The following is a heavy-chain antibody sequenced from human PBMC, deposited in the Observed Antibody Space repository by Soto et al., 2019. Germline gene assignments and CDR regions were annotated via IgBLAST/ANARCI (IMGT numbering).Heavy chain of an antibody. CDR2: ISYGGSDK. Sequence: QVQLVESGGGVVQPGRSLRLSCAASGFTFRSYGMHWVRQAPGKGLEWVALISYGGSDKYYADSVKGRFTISRDNSNSTLNLQMNRLNAEDTAIYYCATHIEYSASDGMDVWGKGTTVTVSS. D-gene: IGHD5-12*01. CDR3: ATHIEYSASDGMDV. J-gene: IGHJ6*04. V-gene: IGHV3-30*03. CDR1: GFTFRSYG.